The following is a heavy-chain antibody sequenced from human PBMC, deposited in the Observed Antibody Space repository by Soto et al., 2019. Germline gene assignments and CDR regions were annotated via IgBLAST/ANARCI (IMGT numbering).Heavy chain of an antibody. J-gene: IGHJ5*02. CDR2: RSYSGST. CDR3: AREGGLAYCGGDCLYNWFDP. CDR1: GGSISSGDYY. D-gene: IGHD2-21*02. V-gene: IGHV4-31*03. Sequence: SETLSITCTVSGGSISSGDYYWSWDSQHPGKGLEWIGYRSYSGSTYYNPSLKSRVTIVVDTSRNQFSLRLSSVTAADTAVYYCAREGGLAYCGGDCLYNWFDPWGQGTLVTVSS.